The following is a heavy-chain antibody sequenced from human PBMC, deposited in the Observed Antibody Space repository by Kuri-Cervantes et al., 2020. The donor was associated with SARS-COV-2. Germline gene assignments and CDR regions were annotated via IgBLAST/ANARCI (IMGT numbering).Heavy chain of an antibody. J-gene: IGHJ4*02. D-gene: IGHD3-10*01. CDR1: GFTFSSYA. CDR3: ARDTGDDFDY. V-gene: IGHV3-23*01. CDR2: ISGSGGST. Sequence: GESLKISCAASGFTFSSYAMSWVRQAPRRGLEWVSAISGSGGSTYYADSVKGRFTISRDNSKNTLYLQMNSPRAEDTAVYYCARDTGDDFDYWGQGTLVTVSS.